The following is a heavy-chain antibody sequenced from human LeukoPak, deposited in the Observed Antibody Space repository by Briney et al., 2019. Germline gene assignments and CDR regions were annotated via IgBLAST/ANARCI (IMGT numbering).Heavy chain of an antibody. CDR1: GGSISSYY. J-gene: IGHJ6*03. D-gene: IGHD3-16*01. CDR3: ARETSQKGAHYMDV. CDR2: MYYDGRLYYSAKT. Sequence: KASETLSLTCTVSGGSISSYYWSWIRQPPGKGLEWVGSMYYDGRLYYSAKTYYNLSLKNRVTISVDTSKNQFSLRLNSLTAADTAVYYCARETSQKGAHYMDVWGKGTTVTISS. V-gene: IGHV4-59*12.